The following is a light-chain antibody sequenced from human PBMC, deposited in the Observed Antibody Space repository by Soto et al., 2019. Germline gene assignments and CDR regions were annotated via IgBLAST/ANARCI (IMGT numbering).Light chain of an antibody. CDR3: TSYAGSNNVV. V-gene: IGLV2-8*01. Sequence: QSALTQPPSASGSPGQSVTISCTGTSSDIGGYNYVSWYQQHPGKAPKLMIYEVTNRPSGVPDRFSGSKSGSTASLTVSGLQAEDEADYYCTSYAGSNNVVFGGGTQLTVL. J-gene: IGLJ2*01. CDR2: EVT. CDR1: SSDIGGYNY.